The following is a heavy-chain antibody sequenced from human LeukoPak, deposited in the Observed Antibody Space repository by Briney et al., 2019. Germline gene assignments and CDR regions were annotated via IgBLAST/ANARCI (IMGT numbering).Heavy chain of an antibody. CDR1: GESFSGYS. CDR2: IYHSGST. V-gene: IGHV4-34*01. Sequence: PSETLSLTCAVYGESFSGYSWTWIRQPPGKRLEWIGEIYHSGSTNYNPSLKSRVTISVDKSKNRFSLKLSSVTAADTAVYYCARGGSYSGYFDYWGQGTLVTVSS. CDR3: ARGGSYSGYFDY. D-gene: IGHD1-26*01. J-gene: IGHJ4*02.